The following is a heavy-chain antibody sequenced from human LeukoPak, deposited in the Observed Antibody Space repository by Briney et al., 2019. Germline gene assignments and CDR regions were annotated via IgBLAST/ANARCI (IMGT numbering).Heavy chain of an antibody. CDR1: GYTFTSYG. D-gene: IGHD6-13*01. CDR3: ARVLAADDGLYNWFDP. Sequence: ASVKVSCKASGYTFTSYGISWVRQAPGQGLEWMGWISAYNGNTNYAQKLQGRVTMTTDTSTSTAYMELSSLRSEDTAVYYCARVLAADDGLYNWFDPWGQGTLVTVSS. CDR2: ISAYNGNT. V-gene: IGHV1-18*01. J-gene: IGHJ5*02.